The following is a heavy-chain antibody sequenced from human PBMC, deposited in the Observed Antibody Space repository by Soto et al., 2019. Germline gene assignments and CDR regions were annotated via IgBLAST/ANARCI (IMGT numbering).Heavy chain of an antibody. J-gene: IGHJ4*02. Sequence: PGGSLRLSCAASGFTFRNYNMNWVRQAPGKGLEWISHISIGGSTIDYADSVKGRFTISRDNAKNSLFLQMNSLRAEDTAVYYCTRDALRFYYWGQGTLVTVSS. D-gene: IGHD3-3*01. CDR1: GFTFRNYN. V-gene: IGHV3-48*01. CDR3: TRDALRFYY. CDR2: ISIGGSTI.